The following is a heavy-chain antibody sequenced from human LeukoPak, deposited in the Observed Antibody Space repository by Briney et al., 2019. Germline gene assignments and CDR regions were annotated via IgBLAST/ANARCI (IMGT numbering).Heavy chain of an antibody. CDR1: GYTFTSYG. CDR3: AVQRGYCSSTSCYTGAFDI. D-gene: IGHD2-2*02. J-gene: IGHJ3*02. CDR2: ISAYNGNT. Sequence: ASEKVSCKASGYTFTSYGISWVRQAPGQGLEWMGWISAYNGNTNYAQKLQGRVTMTTDTSTSTAYMELRSLRSDDTAVYYCAVQRGYCSSTSCYTGAFDIWGQGTMVTVSS. V-gene: IGHV1-18*01.